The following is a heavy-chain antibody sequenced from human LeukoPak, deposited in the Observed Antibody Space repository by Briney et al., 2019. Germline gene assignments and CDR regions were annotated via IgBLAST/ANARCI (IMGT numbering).Heavy chain of an antibody. CDR2: LNEDGGKI. Sequence: PGGSLRLSCAALGFAFSSYWMTWVRQAPGKGLEWVASLNEDGGKISYVGSVKGRFTISRDNAQNSLYLQMNSLTAEDTAVYYCARAVTSMDGYWGQGTLVTVSS. J-gene: IGHJ4*02. D-gene: IGHD5-18*01. CDR3: ARAVTSMDGY. CDR1: GFAFSSYW. V-gene: IGHV3-7*03.